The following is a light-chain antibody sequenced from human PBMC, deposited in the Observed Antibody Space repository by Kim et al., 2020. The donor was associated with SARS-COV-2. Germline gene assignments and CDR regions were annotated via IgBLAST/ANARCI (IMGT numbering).Light chain of an antibody. CDR2: GAS. V-gene: IGKV3-15*01. J-gene: IGKJ4*01. CDR1: QSVSSN. Sequence: VSPGERATLSCRAGQSVSSNLAWYQQKPGQTPRLLIYGASTRATGIPARFSGSGSGTEFTLTISSLQSEDFAVYYCHQYNNWPLTFGGGTKVDIK. CDR3: HQYNNWPLT.